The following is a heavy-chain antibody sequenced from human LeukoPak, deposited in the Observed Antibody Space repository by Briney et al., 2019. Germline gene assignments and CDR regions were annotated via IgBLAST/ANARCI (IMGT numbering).Heavy chain of an antibody. J-gene: IGHJ4*02. D-gene: IGHD2-15*01. Sequence: PSETLSLTCTVSGGSISSYYWSWIRQPPGKGLEWIGYIFYSGSTNYSPPLTSRVIISVDTSNNQVSLKLNSVTAADTAVYYCARHPSAAASLDSWGQGTLVTVSS. V-gene: IGHV4-59*08. CDR1: GGSISSYY. CDR2: IFYSGST. CDR3: ARHPSAAASLDS.